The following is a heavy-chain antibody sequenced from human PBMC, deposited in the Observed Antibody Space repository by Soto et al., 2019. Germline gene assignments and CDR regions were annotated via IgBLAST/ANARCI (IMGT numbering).Heavy chain of an antibody. Sequence: GMCVSWIRQPPGKALEWLARIDWDDDKYYSTSLKTRLTISKDTSKNQVVLTMTNMDPVDTATYYCARSLTYYDILTGHPLAYWGHGTPVTVSS. CDR2: IDWDDDK. V-gene: IGHV2-70*11. CDR1: GMC. J-gene: IGHJ4*01. D-gene: IGHD3-9*01. CDR3: ARSLTYYDILTGHPLAY.